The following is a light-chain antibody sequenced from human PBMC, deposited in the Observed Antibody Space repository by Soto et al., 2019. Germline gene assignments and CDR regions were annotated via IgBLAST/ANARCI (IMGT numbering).Light chain of an antibody. J-gene: IGKJ1*01. V-gene: IGKV1-5*03. CDR3: QQYNSYSWT. CDR1: QTISSW. CDR2: KAS. Sequence: DIQMTQSPSTLPASVGDRVTITCRASQTISSWLAWYQQKPGKAPKLLIYKASTLKSGVPSRFSGSGPGTEFTLTISSLQPDDFATYYCQQYNSYSWTFGQGTKVDTK.